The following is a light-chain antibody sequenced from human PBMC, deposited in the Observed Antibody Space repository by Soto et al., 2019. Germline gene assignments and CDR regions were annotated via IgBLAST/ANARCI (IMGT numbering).Light chain of an antibody. CDR2: EVI. CDR1: SSDVGGYEY. J-gene: IGLJ1*01. V-gene: IGLV2-14*01. CDR3: AAWDDSLNALYV. Sequence: QSVLTQPASVSGSPGQSITISCTGTSSDVGGYEYVSWYQQYPGKAPKLMIYEVIDRPAGAPRRFSGSKSGNTASLTITGLQAEDEADYYCAAWDDSLNALYVFGTGTKLTVL.